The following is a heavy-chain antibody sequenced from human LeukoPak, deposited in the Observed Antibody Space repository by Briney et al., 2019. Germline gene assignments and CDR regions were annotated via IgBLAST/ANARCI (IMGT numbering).Heavy chain of an antibody. V-gene: IGHV3-23*01. J-gene: IGHJ4*02. Sequence: AGGSLRLSCAASGFTFSSYAMSWVRQAPGKGLEWVSAISGSGGSTYYADSVKGRFTISRDNSKNTLYLQMNSLSAEDTAVYYCAKRVSFMVRGGKHFDYWGQGTLVTVSS. D-gene: IGHD3-10*01. CDR3: AKRVSFMVRGGKHFDY. CDR1: GFTFSSYA. CDR2: ISGSGGST.